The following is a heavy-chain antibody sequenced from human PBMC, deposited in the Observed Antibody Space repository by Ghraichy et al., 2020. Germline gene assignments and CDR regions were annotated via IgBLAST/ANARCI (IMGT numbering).Heavy chain of an antibody. CDR1: GFTFSSYW. CDR3: ARTDHYYYAMDV. CDR2: IKQDGSEK. Sequence: GGSLRLSCAASGFTFSSYWMSWVPQAPGEGLEWLANIKQDGSEKYYVDSVKGRFTISRDNAKNSLYLQMNSLRAEDTAVYYCARTDHYYYAMDVWGQGTTVTVSS. J-gene: IGHJ6*02. V-gene: IGHV3-7*01.